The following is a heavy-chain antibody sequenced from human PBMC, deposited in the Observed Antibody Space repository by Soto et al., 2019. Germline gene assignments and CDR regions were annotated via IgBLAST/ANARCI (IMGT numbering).Heavy chain of an antibody. CDR3: ARDEGERPWIQLWLDYYYGMDV. CDR1: GFTFSDYY. V-gene: IGHV3-11*01. D-gene: IGHD5-18*01. CDR2: ISSSGSTK. Sequence: GGSLRLSCAASGFTFSDYYMSWIRQAPGKGLEWVSYISSSGSTKYYADSVKGRFTISRDNAKNSLYLQMNSLRAEDTAVYYCARDEGERPWIQLWLDYYYGMDVWGQGTTVTVSS. J-gene: IGHJ6*02.